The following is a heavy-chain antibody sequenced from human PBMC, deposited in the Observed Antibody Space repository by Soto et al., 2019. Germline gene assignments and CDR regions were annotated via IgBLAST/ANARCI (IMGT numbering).Heavy chain of an antibody. CDR2: IQHDASNI. J-gene: IGHJ6*02. D-gene: IGHD5-18*01. CDR3: VRVGWGYSFGNGMDD. CDR1: GFIFSGYS. V-gene: IGHV3-30-3*01. Sequence: PVGSLRLSCAASGFIFSGYSMHWVRQAPGKGLEWVAVIQHDASNIYYADSVKGRFTISRDNSKNTLYLQMNDLTAEDTAVYYCVRVGWGYSFGNGMDDWGQGTTVTVSS.